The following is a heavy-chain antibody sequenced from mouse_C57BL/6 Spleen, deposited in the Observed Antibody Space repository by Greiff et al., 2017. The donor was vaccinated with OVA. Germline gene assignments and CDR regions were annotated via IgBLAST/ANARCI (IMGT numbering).Heavy chain of an antibody. D-gene: IGHD3-3*01. CDR2: ISYDGSN. V-gene: IGHV3-6*01. Sequence: EVQRVESGPGLVKPSQSLSLTCSVTGYSITSGYYWNWIRQFPGNKLEWMGYISYDGSNNYNPSLKNRISITRDTSKNQFFLKLNSVTTEDTATYYCARDQGGCDYWGQGTTLTVSS. CDR1: GYSITSGYY. J-gene: IGHJ2*01. CDR3: ARDQGGCDY.